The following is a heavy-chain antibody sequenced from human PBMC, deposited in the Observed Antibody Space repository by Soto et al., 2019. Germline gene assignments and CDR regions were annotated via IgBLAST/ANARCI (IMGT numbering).Heavy chain of an antibody. CDR3: AREAVFDDFWSGYYGYYYYYMDV. D-gene: IGHD3-3*01. CDR2: INHSGST. V-gene: IGHV4-34*01. Sequence: QVQLQQWGAGLLKPSETLSLTCAVYGGSFSGYYWSWIRQPPGKGLEWIGEINHSGSTNYNPSLKSRVTISVDTSKNQFSLKLSSVTAADTAVYYCAREAVFDDFWSGYYGYYYYYMDVWGKGTTVTVSS. J-gene: IGHJ6*03. CDR1: GGSFSGYY.